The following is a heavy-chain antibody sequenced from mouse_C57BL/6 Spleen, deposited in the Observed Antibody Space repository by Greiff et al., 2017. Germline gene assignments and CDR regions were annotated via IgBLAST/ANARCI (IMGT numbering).Heavy chain of an antibody. V-gene: IGHV5-9-1*02. D-gene: IGHD2-1*01. CDR2: ISSGGDYI. CDR3: TREGAGNYAPLDY. J-gene: IGHJ2*01. CDR1: GFTFSSYA. Sequence: EVHLVESGEGLVKPGGSLKLSCAASGFTFSSYAMSWVRQTPEKRLEWVAYISSGGDYIYYADTVKGRFTISRDNARNTLYLQMSSLKSEDTAMYYCTREGAGNYAPLDYWGQGTTLTVSS.